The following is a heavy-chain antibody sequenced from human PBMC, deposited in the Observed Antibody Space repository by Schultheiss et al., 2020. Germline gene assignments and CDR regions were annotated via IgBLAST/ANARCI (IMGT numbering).Heavy chain of an antibody. D-gene: IGHD6-13*01. CDR3: ARGQQQLVRYYYCYMDV. J-gene: IGHJ6*03. Sequence: ASVKVSCKASGYTFTSYYMHWVRQAPGQGLEWMGGIIPIFGTANYAQKFQGRVTITRDTPASTAYMELSSLRSEDTAVYYCARGQQQLVRYYYCYMDVWCRAATVIAAS. CDR1: GYTFTSYY. V-gene: IGHV1-46*01. CDR2: IIPIFGTA.